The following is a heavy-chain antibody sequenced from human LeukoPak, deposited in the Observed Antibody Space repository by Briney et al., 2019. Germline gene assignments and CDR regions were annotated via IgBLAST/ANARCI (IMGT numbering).Heavy chain of an antibody. D-gene: IGHD5-12*01. Sequence: GGSLRLSCAASGFTFSSYWMHCVRQAPGKGLVWVSRINPDGSSTTYADSVKGRFTVSRDNAKNTLYLQMNSLRGDDTAVYYCARVNGGGYGFGYWGQGTLVIVSS. J-gene: IGHJ4*02. V-gene: IGHV3-74*01. CDR2: INPDGSST. CDR3: ARVNGGGYGFGY. CDR1: GFTFSSYW.